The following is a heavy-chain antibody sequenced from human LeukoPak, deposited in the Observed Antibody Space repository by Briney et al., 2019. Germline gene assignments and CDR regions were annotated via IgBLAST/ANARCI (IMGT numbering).Heavy chain of an antibody. J-gene: IGHJ4*02. CDR3: AAGRSGYLFQ. V-gene: IGHV4-4*07. D-gene: IGHD3-22*01. Sequence: SETLSLTCSVSGDSINTYYWSWVRQSAGKGLEWIGRIYASWNSNYNPSLKSRVTMSLDTSKSHFSLRLTSITAADTAVYYCAAGRSGYLFQWGQGTLVTVSS. CDR2: IYASWNS. CDR1: GDSINTYY.